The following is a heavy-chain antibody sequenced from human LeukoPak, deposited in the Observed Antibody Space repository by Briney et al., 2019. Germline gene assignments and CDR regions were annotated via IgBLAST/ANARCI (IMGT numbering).Heavy chain of an antibody. Sequence: GGSLRLSCAASGFTFSSYEMNWVRQAPGKGLEWVSYMSITGSSDYADSVKGRFTISRDNAKNTLYLQMISLRAEDTAVYYCATAGNYRFDYWGQGTLVTVSS. J-gene: IGHJ4*02. CDR2: MSITGSS. D-gene: IGHD1-7*01. CDR3: ATAGNYRFDY. CDR1: GFTFSSYE. V-gene: IGHV3-48*03.